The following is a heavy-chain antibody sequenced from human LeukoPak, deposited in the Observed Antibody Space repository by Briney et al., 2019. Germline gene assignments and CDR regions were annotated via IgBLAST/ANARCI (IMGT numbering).Heavy chain of an antibody. CDR1: GGSISSYY. Sequence: PSETLSLTCTVSGGSISSYYWSWIRQPPGKGLEWIGYIYYSGSTNYNPPLKSRVTISLDTSKNQFSLNLSSVTAADTAVYYCARRWVYDKRAFDAWGQGTMVTVSS. D-gene: IGHD3-16*01. CDR3: ARRWVYDKRAFDA. V-gene: IGHV4-59*08. CDR2: IYYSGST. J-gene: IGHJ3*01.